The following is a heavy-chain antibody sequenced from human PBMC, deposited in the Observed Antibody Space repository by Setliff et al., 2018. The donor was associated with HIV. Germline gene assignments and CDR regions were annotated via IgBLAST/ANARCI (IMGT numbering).Heavy chain of an antibody. CDR1: GDSVSGPNYN. Sequence: TSETLSLTCAVSGDSVSGPNYNWGWIRQPPGKGLEWIGTISFRGSTSYNPSLKSRVTISVDTPKNQFSLHLNSVTAADTAVYYCARKEKGGAFDIWGLGTLVTVSS. CDR3: ARKEKGGAFDI. CDR2: ISFRGST. V-gene: IGHV4-39*07. J-gene: IGHJ3*02.